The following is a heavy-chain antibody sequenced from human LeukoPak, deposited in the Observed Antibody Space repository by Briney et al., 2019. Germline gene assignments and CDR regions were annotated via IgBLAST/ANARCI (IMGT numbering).Heavy chain of an antibody. D-gene: IGHD5-18*01. V-gene: IGHV3-48*03. J-gene: IGHJ4*02. CDR1: GFTFRSYE. CDR2: ISSSGSTI. CDR3: ARKGGYGLDFDY. Sequence: GGSLRLSCAASGFTFRSYEMNWGRQAPGKGLEWVSYISSSGSTIYYAEFVKGRFTVSRDNAKNSLYLQMNSLRAEDTAVYYCARKGGYGLDFDYWGQGALVTVSS.